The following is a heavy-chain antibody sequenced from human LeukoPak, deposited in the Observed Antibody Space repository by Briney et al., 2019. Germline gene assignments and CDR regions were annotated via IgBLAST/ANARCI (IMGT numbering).Heavy chain of an antibody. V-gene: IGHV6-1*01. Sequence: SQTLSLTCAVSGDSVSSNSAAWNWIRQSPSRGLEWLGRTYYRSKWYNDYAVSVKSRITINPDTSKNQFSLQLNSVTPEDTAVYYCARISGYDYYNWFDPWGQGTLVTVSS. D-gene: IGHD5-12*01. CDR1: GDSVSSNSAA. CDR3: ARISGYDYYNWFDP. J-gene: IGHJ5*02. CDR2: TYYRSKWYN.